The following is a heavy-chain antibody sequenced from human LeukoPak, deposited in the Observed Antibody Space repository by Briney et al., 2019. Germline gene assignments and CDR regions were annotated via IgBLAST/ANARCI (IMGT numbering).Heavy chain of an antibody. CDR2: IFYSGST. D-gene: IGHD4-11*01. V-gene: IGHV4-39*01. Sequence: SETLSLTCNVSGDSISSSSYYWDWIRQTPGKGLEWIGSIFYSGSTSYNPSLKSRLTISVDMSKNQFSLRLSSVTAADTAVYYCAGMVESTVTIAFENWFDPWGQGTLVTVSS. CDR1: GDSISSSSYY. CDR3: AGMVESTVTIAFENWFDP. J-gene: IGHJ5*02.